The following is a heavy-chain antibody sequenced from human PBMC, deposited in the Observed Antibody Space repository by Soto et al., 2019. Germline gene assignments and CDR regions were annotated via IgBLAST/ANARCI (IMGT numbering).Heavy chain of an antibody. CDR3: AKGILSATIAPYAMDV. CDR1: GFDFRSYA. J-gene: IGHJ6*02. Sequence: GGSLRLSCEASGFDFRSYAMHWVRQAPGKGLEWVGVISYDGGNIYYADSVKGRFTISRDNSKNTLYVQVRSLRPEDTAVYYCAKGILSATIAPYAMDVWGQGTTVTVSS. V-gene: IGHV3-30*18. D-gene: IGHD2-21*01. CDR2: ISYDGGNI.